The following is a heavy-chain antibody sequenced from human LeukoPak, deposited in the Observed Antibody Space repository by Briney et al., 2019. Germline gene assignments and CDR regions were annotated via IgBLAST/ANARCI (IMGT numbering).Heavy chain of an antibody. CDR1: GFTFSTYS. Sequence: GSLRLSCAASGFTFSTYSMNWVRQAPGKGLEWVSSINSGSTSIYYADSVKGRFTMSRDNAKNSLYLQMDGLRAEDTAVYYCSSDGPVAYFFDYWGQGILVTVSS. V-gene: IGHV3-21*01. D-gene: IGHD6-19*01. CDR3: SSDGPVAYFFDY. CDR2: INSGSTSI. J-gene: IGHJ4*02.